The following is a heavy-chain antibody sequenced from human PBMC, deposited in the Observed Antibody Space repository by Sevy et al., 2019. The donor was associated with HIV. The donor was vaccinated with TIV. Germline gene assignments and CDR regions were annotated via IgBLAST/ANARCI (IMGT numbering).Heavy chain of an antibody. CDR1: GFTFSDHY. CDR3: STHAGIAAAGRVFDY. V-gene: IGHV3-72*01. D-gene: IGHD6-13*01. CDR2: TRNKADGYTT. Sequence: GGSLRLSCAASGFTFSDHYMEWVRQAPGKGLEWVGRTRNKADGYTTEYAASEKGRFTISRDDSENSLYLQMNSLKTEDPAVYYCSTHAGIAAAGRVFDYWGQGALVTVSS. J-gene: IGHJ4*02.